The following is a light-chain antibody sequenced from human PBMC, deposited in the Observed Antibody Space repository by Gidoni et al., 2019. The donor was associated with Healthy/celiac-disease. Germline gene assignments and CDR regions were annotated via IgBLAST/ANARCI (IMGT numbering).Light chain of an antibody. CDR3: QQSYSTPLT. CDR1: QSISRY. V-gene: IGKV1-39*01. Sequence: IQMTPSPSFLSASVGDRVIITCRGSQSISRYLNWDQQKPGKDPKPLIYAASSLQSGVPSRFSGSGSGTDFTLTISSLQPEDFATYYCQQSYSTPLTFGGGTRVEIK. J-gene: IGKJ4*01. CDR2: AAS.